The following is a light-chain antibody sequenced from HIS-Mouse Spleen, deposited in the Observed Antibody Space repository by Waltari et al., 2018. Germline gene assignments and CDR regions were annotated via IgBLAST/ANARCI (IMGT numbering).Light chain of an antibody. V-gene: IGKV3-20*01. CDR2: GAS. CDR1: QSVSSSY. CDR3: QQYGSSYT. J-gene: IGKJ2*01. Sequence: EIVLTQSPGTLYLSPGERATPSCRARQSVSSSYLAWYQQKPGQSPRLLIYGASSRATGIPDRFSGSGSGTDFTLTISRLEPEDFAVYYCQQYGSSYTFGQGTKLEIK.